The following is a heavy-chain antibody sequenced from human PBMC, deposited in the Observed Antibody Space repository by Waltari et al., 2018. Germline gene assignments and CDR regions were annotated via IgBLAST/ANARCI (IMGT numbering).Heavy chain of an antibody. V-gene: IGHV4-39*07. CDR1: GGSITSSNYY. J-gene: IGHJ4*02. D-gene: IGHD3-10*01. Sequence: QLHLQESGPGLVKPSATLSLTCTVSGGSITSSNYYWGWIRQSPGMGLEWIGITHYSGSTHYSPSLKSRVTISVDTSRNQFSLKLSSVTAADTAIYYCARESGRDYYLDSWGQGTLVTVSS. CDR3: ARESGRDYYLDS. CDR2: THYSGST.